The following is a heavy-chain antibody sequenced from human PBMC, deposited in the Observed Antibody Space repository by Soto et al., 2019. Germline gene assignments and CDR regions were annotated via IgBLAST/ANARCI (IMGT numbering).Heavy chain of an antibody. D-gene: IGHD3-9*01. Sequence: ASVKVSCKASGYTFTSYDINWVRQATGQGLEWMGWMNPNSGNTGYAQKFQGRVTTTRNTSISTAYMELSSLRSEDTAVYYCARGHFDWLLSYYGMDVWGQGTTVTVSS. J-gene: IGHJ6*02. CDR1: GYTFTSYD. CDR2: MNPNSGNT. CDR3: ARGHFDWLLSYYGMDV. V-gene: IGHV1-8*01.